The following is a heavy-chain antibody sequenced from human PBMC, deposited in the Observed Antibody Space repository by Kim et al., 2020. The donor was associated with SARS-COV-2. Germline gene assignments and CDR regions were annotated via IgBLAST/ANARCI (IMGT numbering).Heavy chain of an antibody. CDR1: GFTFSDYY. Sequence: GGSLRLSCAASGFTFSDYYMSWIRQAPGKGLEWVSYISSSSSYTNYADSVNGRFTISRDNAKNSLYLQMNSLIAEDTAVYYCARDETEGYDILTGNFDYWGQGTLVTVSS. J-gene: IGHJ4*02. V-gene: IGHV3-11*06. D-gene: IGHD3-9*01. CDR2: ISSSSSYT. CDR3: ARDETEGYDILTGNFDY.